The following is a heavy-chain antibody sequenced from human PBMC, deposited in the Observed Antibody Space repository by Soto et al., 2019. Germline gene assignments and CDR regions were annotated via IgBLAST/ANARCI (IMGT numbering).Heavy chain of an antibody. J-gene: IGHJ4*02. Sequence: PGGSLRLSCAASGFTFGDYAMNWFRRAPGKGLEWVGFIRSKAYAGTAEYAASVKGRFTLSRDDSKTVAYLQMDSLKIEDTAVYFCARGRGYNYGYGDYWGQGTLVTVSS. CDR3: ARGRGYNYGYGDY. V-gene: IGHV3-49*03. D-gene: IGHD5-18*01. CDR2: IRSKAYAGTA. CDR1: GFTFGDYA.